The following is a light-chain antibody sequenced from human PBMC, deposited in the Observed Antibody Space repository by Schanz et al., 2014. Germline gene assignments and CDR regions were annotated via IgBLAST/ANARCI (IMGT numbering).Light chain of an antibody. J-gene: IGLJ2*01. Sequence: QSALTQPASVSGSPGQSITISCTGTSSDVGSYNLVSWYQQHPGKAPKLMIYEGSKRPSGVSNRISGSKSGNTASLTISGLQAEDEADYYCSSYTSSRTLVFGGGTKLTVL. CDR1: SSDVGSYNL. V-gene: IGLV2-14*02. CDR2: EGS. CDR3: SSYTSSRTLV.